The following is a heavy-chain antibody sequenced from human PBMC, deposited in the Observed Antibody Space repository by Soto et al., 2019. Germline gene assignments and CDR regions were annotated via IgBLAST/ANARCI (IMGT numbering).Heavy chain of an antibody. CDR3: AITQTYAFDI. V-gene: IGHV4-59*03. CDR1: GGSISGYY. Sequence: QVQLQESGPGLVKPSETLSLTCSVSGGSISGYYWSWIRQPPGKGLEWIGYFHYSRSTNYNPSIKSRVTISVDTSKNQFSLNLSSVTAADTAVYYCAITQTYAFDIWGQGTMVTVSS. D-gene: IGHD1-20*01. J-gene: IGHJ3*02. CDR2: FHYSRST.